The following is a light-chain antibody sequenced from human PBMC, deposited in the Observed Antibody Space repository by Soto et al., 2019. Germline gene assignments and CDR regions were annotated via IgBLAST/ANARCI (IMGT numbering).Light chain of an antibody. CDR3: QEYNNWHPIT. V-gene: IGKV3-15*01. J-gene: IGKJ4*01. CDR2: GSS. Sequence: EILMTESPATLSVSPWERSTLSCRASQSISRKLAWYQQKPGQAPRLLIYGSSTRATGIPVRFSGSGSGTEFTLTITSLKSEDFAVYYCQEYNNWHPITFGGGTKVDIK. CDR1: QSISRK.